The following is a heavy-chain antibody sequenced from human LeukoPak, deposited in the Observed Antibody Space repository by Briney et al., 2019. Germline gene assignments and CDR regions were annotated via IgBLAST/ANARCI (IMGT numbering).Heavy chain of an antibody. CDR2: LTPWGGDK. Sequence: GASVKVSCKAPGNSLTSIHMHWVRQAPGQPLEWLAMLTPWGGDKFYADNLRDRVTVAKDTSTGAVYMEVRSVRSEDTAFCDCARGKALDSGGQGTLITVSS. CDR1: GNSLTSIH. CDR3: ARGKALDS. J-gene: IGHJ4*02. D-gene: IGHD3-9*01. V-gene: IGHV1-46*03.